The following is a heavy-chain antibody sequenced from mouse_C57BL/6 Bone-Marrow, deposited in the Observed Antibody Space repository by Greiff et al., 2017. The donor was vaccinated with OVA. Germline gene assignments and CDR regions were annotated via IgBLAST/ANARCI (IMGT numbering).Heavy chain of an antibody. D-gene: IGHD3-3*01. CDR3: ARWGCDAGYFDV. J-gene: IGHJ1*03. V-gene: IGHV1-54*01. CDR1: GYAFTNYL. CDR2: INPGSGGT. Sequence: QVHVKQSGAELVRPGTSVKVSCKASGYAFTNYLIEWVKQRPGQGLEWIGVINPGSGGTNYNEKFKGKATLTADKSSSTAYMQLSSLTSEDSAVYFCARWGCDAGYFDVWGTGTTVTVSS.